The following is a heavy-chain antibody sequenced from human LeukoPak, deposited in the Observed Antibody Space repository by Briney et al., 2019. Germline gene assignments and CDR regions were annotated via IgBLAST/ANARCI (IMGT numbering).Heavy chain of an antibody. V-gene: IGHV1-69*13. CDR3: AVLPGIAVAGTALTDY. CDR2: IIPIFGTA. J-gene: IGHJ4*02. CDR1: GGTFTSYA. D-gene: IGHD6-19*01. Sequence: GASVKVSCKAAGGTFTSYAIRWVRQAAGQGLEWRGGIIPIFGTANYAQKFQGRVTITADESTSTAYMELSSLRSEHTAVYYCAVLPGIAVAGTALTDYWGQGTLVTVSS.